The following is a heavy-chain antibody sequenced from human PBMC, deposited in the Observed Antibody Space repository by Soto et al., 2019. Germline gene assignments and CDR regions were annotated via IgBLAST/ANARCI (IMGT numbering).Heavy chain of an antibody. CDR3: ATKYRLDGFDL. J-gene: IGHJ3*01. V-gene: IGHV3-23*01. CDR1: GFTFNSNA. Sequence: EVQLLESGGGLVQPGGSLRLSCAASGFTFNSNAMNWVRQAPGTGLEWVSGISGSGGSTYYADSVKGRFTISRDNSKNTLYLQMNSLRAEDTAVYYCATKYRLDGFDLWGQGTMVTVSS. CDR2: ISGSGGST. D-gene: IGHD3-16*02.